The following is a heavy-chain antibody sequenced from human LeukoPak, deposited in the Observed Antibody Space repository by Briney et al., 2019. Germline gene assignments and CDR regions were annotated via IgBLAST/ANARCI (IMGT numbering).Heavy chain of an antibody. J-gene: IGHJ4*02. CDR3: ARGIVGPIDY. V-gene: IGHV4-34*01. CDR2: INHSGST. Sequence: SETLSLTCAVYGGSFSGYYWSWIRQPPGKGLEWIGEINHSGSTNYNPSLKGRVTISVDTSKNQFSLKLSSVTAADTAVYYCARGIVGPIDYWGQGTLATVSS. CDR1: GGSFSGYY. D-gene: IGHD1-26*01.